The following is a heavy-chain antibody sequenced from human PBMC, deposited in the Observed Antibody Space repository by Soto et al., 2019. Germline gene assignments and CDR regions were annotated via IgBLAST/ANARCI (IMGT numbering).Heavy chain of an antibody. Sequence: QVQLVQSGAEVKKPGSSVKVSCKASGGTFSSYAISWVRQAPGQGLEWKGGIIPIFGTANYAQKFQGRVTITADESTSTAYMELSSLRSEDTVVYYCARALVPDFWSGYYFDLWGRGTLVTVSS. CDR2: IIPIFGTA. D-gene: IGHD3-3*01. CDR3: ARALVPDFWSGYYFDL. V-gene: IGHV1-69*01. J-gene: IGHJ2*01. CDR1: GGTFSSYA.